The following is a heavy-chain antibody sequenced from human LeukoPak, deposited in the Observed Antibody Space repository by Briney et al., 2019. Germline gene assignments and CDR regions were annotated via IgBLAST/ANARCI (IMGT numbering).Heavy chain of an antibody. Sequence: NPSETLSLTCAVSGYSISSGYYWGWIRQPPGKGLEWIGSIYHSGSTYYNPSLKSRVTMSVDTSKNQFSLKLSSVTAADTAVHYCARVGGSYWIDAFDIWGQGTMVTVSS. D-gene: IGHD3-16*01. CDR2: IYHSGST. J-gene: IGHJ3*02. CDR1: GYSISSGYY. V-gene: IGHV4-38-2*01. CDR3: ARVGGSYWIDAFDI.